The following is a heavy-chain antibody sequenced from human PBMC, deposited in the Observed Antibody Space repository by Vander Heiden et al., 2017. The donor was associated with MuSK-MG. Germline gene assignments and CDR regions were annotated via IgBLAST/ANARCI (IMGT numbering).Heavy chain of an antibody. D-gene: IGHD2-2*01. J-gene: IGHJ6*02. CDR2: IWYDGSNK. Sequence: VQLVESGGGVVQPGRSLRLSCSASGFPFRSYGRHWVRQCPGKGLEWVAVIWYDGSNKYYADSVKGRFTISRDNSKNTLYLQMNSLRAEDTAVYYCARGPMASNYYYYGMDVWGQGTTVTVSS. CDR3: ARGPMASNYYYYGMDV. V-gene: IGHV3-33*01. CDR1: GFPFRSYG.